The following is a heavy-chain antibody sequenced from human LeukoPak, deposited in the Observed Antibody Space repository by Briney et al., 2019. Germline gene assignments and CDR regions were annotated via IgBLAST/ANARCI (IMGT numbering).Heavy chain of an antibody. CDR3: AKVATWTYFDS. J-gene: IGHJ4*02. CDR1: QFTFTTYA. CDR2: IGDSGVPT. Sequence: GGSLRLSCAASQFTFTTYAMSWVRQAPGRGLEWVSSIGDSGVPTYYADSVRGRFTISRDNSQNTLYLQMNSLGADDTAVYYCAKVATWTYFDSWGQGTLVTVSS. D-gene: IGHD3/OR15-3a*01. V-gene: IGHV3-23*01.